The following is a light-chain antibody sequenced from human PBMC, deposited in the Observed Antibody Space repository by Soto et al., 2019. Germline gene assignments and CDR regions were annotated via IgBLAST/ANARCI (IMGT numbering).Light chain of an antibody. CDR3: QQYHTYPWT. J-gene: IGKJ1*01. Sequence: DIQMTQSPSTLSGYVGDRVTITCRASQSIRSWLAWYQQKPGKAPKLLIYDASSLESGVPSRFSGRRSGTEFTLTISSLQPDDFATYYRQQYHTYPWTFGLGTKVDIK. CDR1: QSIRSW. CDR2: DAS. V-gene: IGKV1-5*01.